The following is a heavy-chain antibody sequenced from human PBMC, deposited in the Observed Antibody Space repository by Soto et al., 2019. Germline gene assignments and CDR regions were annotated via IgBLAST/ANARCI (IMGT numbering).Heavy chain of an antibody. CDR1: GLTFSDYY. Sequence: QVQLVESGGGLVKPGGSLRLSCEASGLTFSDYYMSWIRQAPGKGLEWVSYISSSGSTIYYADSVKGRFTISRDNAKDSLYLQMNSLRAADTAVYYCGRYYSSSRYYAMDVWGQGTTVTVSS. CDR3: GRYYSSSRYYAMDV. V-gene: IGHV3-11*01. J-gene: IGHJ6*02. CDR2: ISSSGSTI. D-gene: IGHD6-6*01.